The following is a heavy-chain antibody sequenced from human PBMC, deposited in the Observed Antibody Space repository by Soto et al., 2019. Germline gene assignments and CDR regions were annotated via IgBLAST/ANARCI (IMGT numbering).Heavy chain of an antibody. D-gene: IGHD4-17*01. CDR3: GRVPLDGNYANGVDV. Sequence: EVQLVESGGGLVQPGGSLRLSCGASGFNFNTYWMYWVRQAPGKGLEWVANIDTDGSRRNYVDSVKGRFIIARDSAKNSLFLQMNSLRADDTAVYYCGRVPLDGNYANGVDVWGQGTTVTVSS. J-gene: IGHJ6*02. CDR1: GFNFNTYW. V-gene: IGHV3-7*03. CDR2: IDTDGSRR.